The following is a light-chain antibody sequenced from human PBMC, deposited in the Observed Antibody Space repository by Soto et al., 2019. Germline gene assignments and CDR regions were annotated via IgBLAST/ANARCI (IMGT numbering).Light chain of an antibody. J-gene: IGKJ4*01. V-gene: IGKV3-15*01. Sequence: EIVMTQSPATLSVSPGERATLSCRASQNVNNNLAWYQQKPGQSPRLVIYGASTRATGIPARFSGSGSGTEFTLTISSLQSEDFAVYYCQQYNNWPLTFGGGTRVEIK. CDR1: QNVNNN. CDR2: GAS. CDR3: QQYNNWPLT.